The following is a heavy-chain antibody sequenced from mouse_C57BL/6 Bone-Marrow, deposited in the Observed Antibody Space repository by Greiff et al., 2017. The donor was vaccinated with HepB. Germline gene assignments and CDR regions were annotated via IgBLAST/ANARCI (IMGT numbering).Heavy chain of an antibody. V-gene: IGHV3-6*01. CDR1: GYSITSGYY. J-gene: IGHJ1*03. CDR3: ATVRDYYYGSFYWYFDV. Sequence: LVESGPGLVKPSQSLSLTCSVTGYSITSGYYWNWIRQFPGNKLEWMGYISYDGSNNYNPSLKNRISITRDTSKNQFFLKLNSVTTEDTATYYCATVRDYYYGSFYWYFDVWGTGTTVTVSS. CDR2: ISYDGSN. D-gene: IGHD1-1*01.